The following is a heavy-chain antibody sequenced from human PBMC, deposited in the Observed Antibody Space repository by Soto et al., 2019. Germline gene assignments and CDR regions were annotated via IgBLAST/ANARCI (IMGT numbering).Heavy chain of an antibody. Sequence: ASVKVSCKASGYTLSTYGMHWVRQAPGQSLEWMGWLNGGTGQTRYSQRFQDRVIITRDTSASTGYMELSSPRSEDTAVYYCARGKGMEENYFYYGLDIWGQGTTVTVSS. CDR1: GYTLSTYG. D-gene: IGHD1-1*01. CDR3: ARGKGMEENYFYYGLDI. CDR2: LNGGTGQT. V-gene: IGHV1-3*01. J-gene: IGHJ6*02.